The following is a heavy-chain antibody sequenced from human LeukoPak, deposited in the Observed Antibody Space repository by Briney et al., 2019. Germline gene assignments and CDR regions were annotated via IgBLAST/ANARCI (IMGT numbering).Heavy chain of an antibody. D-gene: IGHD1-26*01. CDR2: INPNSGGT. J-gene: IGHJ4*02. CDR1: GYTFTGYY. Sequence: ASVKVSCKASGYTFTGYYMHWVRQAPGQGLEWMGWINPNSGGTNYAQKFQGWVTMTRDTSISTAYMELSRLRSEDTAVYYCARGRKYSGSYYSFDYWGQGTLVTVSS. V-gene: IGHV1-2*04. CDR3: ARGRKYSGSYYSFDY.